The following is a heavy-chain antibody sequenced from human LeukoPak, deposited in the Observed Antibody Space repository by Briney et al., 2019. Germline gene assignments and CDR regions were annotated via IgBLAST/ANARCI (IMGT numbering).Heavy chain of an antibody. CDR2: INHSGST. V-gene: IGHV4-34*01. CDR1: GGSFSGYY. D-gene: IGHD3-22*01. CDR3: ASAELVKKWLFNP. J-gene: IGHJ5*02. Sequence: SETLSLSCAVYGGSFSGYYWSWIRQPPGKGLEWIGEINHSGSTNYNPSLKSRVTISVDTSKNQFSLKLSSVTAADTAVYYCASAELVKKWLFNPWGQGTLVTVSS.